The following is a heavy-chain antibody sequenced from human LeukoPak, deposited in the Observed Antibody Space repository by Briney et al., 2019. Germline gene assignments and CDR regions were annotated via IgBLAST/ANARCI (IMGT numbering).Heavy chain of an antibody. J-gene: IGHJ4*02. CDR2: IKQDGSEK. CDR1: GFTFSSYA. D-gene: IGHD3-10*01. V-gene: IGHV3-7*01. Sequence: GGSLRLSCAASGFTFSSYAMSWARQAPGKGLEWVANIKQDGSEKYYVDSVKGRFTISRDNAKNSLYLQMNSLRAEDTAIYYCARGKRFGELFYFDYWGQGTLVTVSS. CDR3: ARGKRFGELFYFDY.